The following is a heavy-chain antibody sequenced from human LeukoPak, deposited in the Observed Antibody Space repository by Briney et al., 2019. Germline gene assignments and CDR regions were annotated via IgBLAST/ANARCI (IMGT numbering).Heavy chain of an antibody. CDR2: IYYSGST. CDR1: GGSINNYY. CDR3: TRDRRWEQLHAFDL. D-gene: IGHD5-24*01. J-gene: IGHJ3*01. V-gene: IGHV4-59*12. Sequence: SETLSLTCTVSGGSINNYYWSWIRQPPGKGLEWIAFIYYSGSTKYNPSLKSRVTISVDTSKNQFSLRLSSVTAADTAVYYCTRDRRWEQLHAFDLWGQGTMVTVSS.